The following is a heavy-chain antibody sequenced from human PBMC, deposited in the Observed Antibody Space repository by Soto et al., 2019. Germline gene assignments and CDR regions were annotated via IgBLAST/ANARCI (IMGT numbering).Heavy chain of an antibody. Sequence: QVQLVQSGAEVKKPGASVKVSCKASGYTFTSYYIYWVRQAPGQGLEWMGMITPRDGTASYAQKFQGRFTMTRDTSTSTVYMDLSSLRSEDTAVYYCARSRGRVVGAPTDSDYWGQGTLVTVSS. CDR1: GYTFTSYY. J-gene: IGHJ4*02. CDR2: ITPRDGTA. CDR3: ARSRGRVVGAPTDSDY. V-gene: IGHV1-46*01. D-gene: IGHD1-26*01.